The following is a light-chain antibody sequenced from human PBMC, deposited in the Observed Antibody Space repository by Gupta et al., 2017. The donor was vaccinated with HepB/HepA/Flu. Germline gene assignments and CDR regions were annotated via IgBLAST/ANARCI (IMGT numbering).Light chain of an antibody. CDR1: QSVSSS. CDR2: AAS. V-gene: IGKV3-20*01. Sequence: EIVLTQSPGTLSLSPGERATLSCRASQSVSSSLAWYQQMPGQAPRLLIYAASSRATGIPDRFSGSGSGTDFTLTISRLEPEDFAVYYCQQYGSSLIFGGGTKVEMK. J-gene: IGKJ4*01. CDR3: QQYGSSLI.